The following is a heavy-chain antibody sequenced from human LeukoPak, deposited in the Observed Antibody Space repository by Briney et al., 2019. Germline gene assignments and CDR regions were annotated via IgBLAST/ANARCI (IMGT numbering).Heavy chain of an antibody. CDR1: GGCFSSTSYY. CDR3: ARQTCSGGSCFFFYSGMDV. D-gene: IGHD2-15*01. V-gene: IGHV4-39*01. J-gene: IGHJ6*02. CDR2: IHYSGDT. Sequence: SETLSLTCTVSGGCFSSTSYYWNWIRQPPGKGLEWIGSIHYSGDTSYNPSLNSRITISVDTSKNQFSLKLSSVTATDTAVYYCARQTCSGGSCFFFYSGMDVWGQGTTVTVSS.